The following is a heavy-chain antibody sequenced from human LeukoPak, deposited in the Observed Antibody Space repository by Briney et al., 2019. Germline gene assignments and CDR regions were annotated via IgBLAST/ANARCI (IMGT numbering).Heavy chain of an antibody. CDR1: GGSISSSSYY. V-gene: IGHV4-39*02. D-gene: IGHD6-19*01. CDR3: ARSRVLVYGSGWYDY. Sequence: SETLSLTCTVSGGSISSSSYYWGWIRQPPGKGLEWIGEINHGGSTNYNPSLKSRVTISIDTFKKHFSLQLSSVTAADTAVYYCARSRVLVYGSGWYDYWGQGTLVTVSS. J-gene: IGHJ4*02. CDR2: INHGGST.